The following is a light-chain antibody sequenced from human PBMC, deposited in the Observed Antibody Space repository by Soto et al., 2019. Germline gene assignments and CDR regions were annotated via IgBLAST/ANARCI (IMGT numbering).Light chain of an antibody. CDR2: AAS. Sequence: DIQMTQSPSSLSASVGDRVTITCRASQNIGWHLNWFQQKPGKDPELLIYAASTSQSGVPSRFSGSGSGTEFTLTISSLQPEDFGLYYCLQSYSSPRTFGQGTRVESK. CDR1: QNIGWH. V-gene: IGKV1-39*01. J-gene: IGKJ1*01. CDR3: LQSYSSPRT.